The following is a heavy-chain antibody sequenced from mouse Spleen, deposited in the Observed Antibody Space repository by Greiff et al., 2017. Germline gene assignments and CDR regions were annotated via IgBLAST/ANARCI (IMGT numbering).Heavy chain of an antibody. CDR2: IDPSDSYT. Sequence: QVQLQQPGAELVMPGASVKLSCKASGYTFTSYWMHWVKQRPGQGLEWIGEIDPSDSYTNYNQKFKGKATLTVDKSSSTAYMQLSSLTSEDSAVYYCARGTGTRWNYWGQGTTLTVSS. V-gene: IGHV1-69*01. D-gene: IGHD4-1*01. CDR3: ARGTGTRWNY. J-gene: IGHJ2*01. CDR1: GYTFTSYW.